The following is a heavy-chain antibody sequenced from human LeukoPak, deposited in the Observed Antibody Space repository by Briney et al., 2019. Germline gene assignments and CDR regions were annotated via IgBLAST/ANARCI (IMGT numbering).Heavy chain of an antibody. D-gene: IGHD1-1*01. J-gene: IGHJ6*03. CDR3: ARGIIPTGTTGYYYYYMDV. CDR1: DVSINGYY. Sequence: PSGALSLTCTVSDVSINGYYGSWIRQPPGKGLDWSGDMYSAGTTNYSPPLKSRVTISKNPSKHQFSLKLSSVTAADTAVYYCARGIIPTGTTGYYYYYMDVWGKGTTVTVSS. V-gene: IGHV4-59*08. CDR2: MYSAGTT.